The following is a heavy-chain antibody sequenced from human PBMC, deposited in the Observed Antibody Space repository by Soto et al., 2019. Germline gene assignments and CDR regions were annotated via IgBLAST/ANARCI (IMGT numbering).Heavy chain of an antibody. CDR3: ARARMTTPYFDY. CDR2: IYHSGST. Sequence: SETLSLTCAVSGGSISSSNWWSWVRQPPGKGLEWIGEIYHSGSTNYNPSLKSRVTISVDKSNNQFSLKLSSVTAADTAVYYCARARMTTPYFDYWGQGTLVTVS. CDR1: GGSISSSNW. D-gene: IGHD4-4*01. V-gene: IGHV4-4*02. J-gene: IGHJ4*02.